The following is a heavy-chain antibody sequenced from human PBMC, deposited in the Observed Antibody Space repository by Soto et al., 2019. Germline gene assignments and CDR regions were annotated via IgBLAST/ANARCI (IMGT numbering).Heavy chain of an antibody. CDR2: IYYSGST. D-gene: IGHD2-21*02. J-gene: IGHJ1*01. V-gene: IGHV4-59*01. CDR1: GGSISSYY. Sequence: PSETLSLTCTVSGGSISSYYWSWIRQPPGKGLEWIGYIYYSGSTNYNPSLKSRVTISVDTSKNQFSLKLSSVTAADTAVYYCARDSRPYCGGDCFREYFQSWGQGTLVTVSS. CDR3: ARDSRPYCGGDCFREYFQS.